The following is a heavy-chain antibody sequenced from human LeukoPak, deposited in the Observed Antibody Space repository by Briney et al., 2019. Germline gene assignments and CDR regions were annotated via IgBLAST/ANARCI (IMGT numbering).Heavy chain of an antibody. D-gene: IGHD2-2*01. V-gene: IGHV1-69*05. J-gene: IGHJ3*02. Sequence: ASVKVSCKASGGTFSSYAISWVRQAPGQGLEWMGGIIPIFGTANYAQKFQGRVTITTDESTSTAYMELSSLRSEDTAVYYCATRFPYCSSTSCYVKAFDIWGQGTMVTVSS. CDR2: IIPIFGTA. CDR1: GGTFSSYA. CDR3: ATRFPYCSSTSCYVKAFDI.